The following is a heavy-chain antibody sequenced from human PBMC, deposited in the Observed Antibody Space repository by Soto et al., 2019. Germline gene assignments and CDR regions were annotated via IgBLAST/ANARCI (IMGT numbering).Heavy chain of an antibody. V-gene: IGHV3-33*01. CDR1: GFTFSSYG. CDR2: IWYDGSNK. CDR3: ARDQDDYIWGSYRHTFDY. Sequence: VQLVETGGGVVQPGRSLRLSCAASGFTFSSYGMHWVRQAPGKRLEWVAVIWYDGSNKYYADSVKGRFTISRDNSKNTLYLQMNSLRAEDMAVYCCARDQDDYIWGSYRHTFDYWDQGTLVTVSS. J-gene: IGHJ4*02. D-gene: IGHD3-16*02.